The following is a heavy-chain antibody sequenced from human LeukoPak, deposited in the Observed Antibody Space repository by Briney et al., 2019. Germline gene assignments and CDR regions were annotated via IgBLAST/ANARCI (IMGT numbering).Heavy chain of an antibody. Sequence: SETLSLTCTVSGGSISSYYWSWIRQAAGKGLEWIGRIYTSGSTNYNPSLKSRVTMPVDTSKNQFSLKLSSVTAADTAVYFCARDPCNSTSCHRRYGLDQWGQGTLVTVSS. CDR2: IYTSGST. CDR3: ARDPCNSTSCHRRYGLDQ. CDR1: GGSISSYY. D-gene: IGHD2-2*01. V-gene: IGHV4-4*07. J-gene: IGHJ4*02.